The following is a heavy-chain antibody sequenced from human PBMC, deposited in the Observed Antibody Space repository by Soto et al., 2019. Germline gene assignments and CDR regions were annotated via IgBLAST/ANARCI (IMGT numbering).Heavy chain of an antibody. CDR1: GGTFSSYA. V-gene: IGHV1-69*13. CDR3: AKGGSNGWYDAFDT. CDR2: IIPIFGTA. D-gene: IGHD6-19*01. Sequence: GASVKVSCKASGGTFSSYAITWVRQAPGQGLEWMGGIIPIFGTANYAQKFQGRVTITADESTSTAYMELSSLRSEDTALYYCAKGGSNGWYDAFDTWGQGTMVTVSS. J-gene: IGHJ3*02.